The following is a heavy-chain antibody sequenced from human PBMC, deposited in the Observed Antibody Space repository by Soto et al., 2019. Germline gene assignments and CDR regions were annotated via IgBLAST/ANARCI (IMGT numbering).Heavy chain of an antibody. D-gene: IGHD3-3*01. CDR2: MNRNSGST. Sequence: QVQLVQSGAEVKKPGASVKVSCKASGYTFSSYEISWVRQATGQGLEWMGWMNRNSGSTVYARKFQDRVTMTSNTAISTAYMEVSSLRSEDTAVYYCARGGLVYGGVDYWGQGTLVTVSS. J-gene: IGHJ4*02. CDR1: GYTFSSYE. V-gene: IGHV1-8*01. CDR3: ARGGLVYGGVDY.